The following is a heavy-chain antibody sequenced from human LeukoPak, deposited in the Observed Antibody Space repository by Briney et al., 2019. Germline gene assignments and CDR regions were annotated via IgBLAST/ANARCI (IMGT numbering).Heavy chain of an antibody. CDR3: ARSHLLGDYADY. Sequence: SPISGSVSGTYYADSVKGRFTISRDNSKNTLHLQMNSLRAEDTAVYYCARSHLLGDYADYWGQGTLVTVSS. CDR2: ISGSVSGT. J-gene: IGHJ4*02. D-gene: IGHD3-16*01. V-gene: IGHV3-23*01.